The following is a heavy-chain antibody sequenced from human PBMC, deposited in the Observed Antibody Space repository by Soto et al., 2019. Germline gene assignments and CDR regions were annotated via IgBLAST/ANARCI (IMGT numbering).Heavy chain of an antibody. Sequence: QVQLVQSGAEVQKPGSSVKVSCKASGGTFGSYAISWVRQAPGKGLEWRGGIIPIPGTANYAQKFQGRVTSAADESTSTAYMELSSLRSEDTAVYYCARSQGSSTSLEIYYYYYYGMDVWGQGTTVTVSS. CDR1: GGTFGSYA. CDR3: ARSQGSSTSLEIYYYYYYGMDV. V-gene: IGHV1-69*01. J-gene: IGHJ6*02. CDR2: IIPIPGTA. D-gene: IGHD2-2*01.